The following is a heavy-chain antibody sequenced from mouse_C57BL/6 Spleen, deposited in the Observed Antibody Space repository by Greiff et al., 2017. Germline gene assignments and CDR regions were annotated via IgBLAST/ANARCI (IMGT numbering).Heavy chain of an antibody. D-gene: IGHD2-10*01. CDR1: GYTFTSYW. J-gene: IGHJ2*01. CDR3: TFLPD. CDR2: IDPENGDT. V-gene: IGHV14-4*01. Sequence: VQLQQPGAELVKPGASVKLSCKASGYTFTSYWMHWVKQRPGRGLEWIGRIDPENGDTEYASKFQGKATITADTSSNTAYLQLSSLTSEDTAVYYCTFLPDWGQGTTLTVSS.